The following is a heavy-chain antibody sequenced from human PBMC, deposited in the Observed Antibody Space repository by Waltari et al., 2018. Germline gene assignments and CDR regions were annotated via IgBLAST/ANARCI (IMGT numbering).Heavy chain of an antibody. CDR3: ARQVLGYCTSAACRRLAS. J-gene: IGHJ5*02. CDR2: IYHDGTT. Sequence: QVQLQESGPGLLQPSETLSLTCGVSGYFLNTGFYWGGIRRSPGKGLEWIATIYHDGTTFYNPSLKSRVPISMDTSKNHFSLRLKSVTATDTAVYYCARQVLGYCTSAACRRLASWGQGTPVTVSA. D-gene: IGHD2-2*03. CDR1: GYFLNTGFY. V-gene: IGHV4-38-2*01.